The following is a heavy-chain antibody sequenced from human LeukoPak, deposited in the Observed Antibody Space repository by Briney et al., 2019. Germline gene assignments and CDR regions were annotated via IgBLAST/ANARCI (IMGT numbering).Heavy chain of an antibody. J-gene: IGHJ4*02. D-gene: IGHD6-19*01. CDR3: ARDQGSSGWYEGIDY. V-gene: IGHV3-30*04. CDR1: RFTFSSYV. Sequence: PGGSLRLSCAASRFTFSSYVMHWVRQAPGKGLEWVALISYDGRNKDYADSVKGRFSISRDNSKNTLYLQMNSLRTEDTAVYYCARDQGSSGWYEGIDYWGQGTLVTVSS. CDR2: ISYDGRNK.